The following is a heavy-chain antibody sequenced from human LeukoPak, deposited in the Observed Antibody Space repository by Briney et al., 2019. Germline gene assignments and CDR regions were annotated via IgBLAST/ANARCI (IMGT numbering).Heavy chain of an antibody. Sequence: GGSLRLSCAASGFTFSSYGMPWVRQAPGKGLEWVAVISYDGSNKYYADSVKGRFTISRDNSKNTLYLQMNSLRAEDTAVYYCAKVAVKYYDILTGLDAFDIWGQGTMVTVSS. CDR1: GFTFSSYG. J-gene: IGHJ3*02. D-gene: IGHD3-9*01. CDR2: ISYDGSNK. V-gene: IGHV3-30*18. CDR3: AKVAVKYYDILTGLDAFDI.